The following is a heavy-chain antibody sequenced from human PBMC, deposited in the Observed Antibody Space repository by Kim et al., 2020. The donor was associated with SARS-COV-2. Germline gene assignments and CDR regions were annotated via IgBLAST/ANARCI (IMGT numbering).Heavy chain of an antibody. CDR3: AKEDSSGSAFDY. V-gene: IGHV3-43*01. Sequence: YYADSMKGRFTRTRDNSKESLYLQMNSLRTEDTALYYCAKEDSSGSAFDYWGQGTLVTVAS. D-gene: IGHD3-22*01. J-gene: IGHJ4*02.